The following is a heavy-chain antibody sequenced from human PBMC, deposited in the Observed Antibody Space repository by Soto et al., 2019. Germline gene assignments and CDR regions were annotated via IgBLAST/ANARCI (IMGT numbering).Heavy chain of an antibody. CDR2: TYYRSKWYN. J-gene: IGHJ6*02. D-gene: IGHD1-7*01. CDR1: GDSVSSNSAA. CDR3: ARVNWNLGYYGMDV. Sequence: SQTLSLTCAISGDSVSSNSAAWNWIRQSPSRGLEWLGRTYYRSKWYNDYAVSVKSRITINPDTSKNQFSLQLNSVTPDDPAVYYCARVNWNLGYYGMDVWGQGTTVTVSS. V-gene: IGHV6-1*01.